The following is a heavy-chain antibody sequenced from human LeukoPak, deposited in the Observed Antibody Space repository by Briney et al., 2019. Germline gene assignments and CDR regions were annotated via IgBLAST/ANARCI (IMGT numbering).Heavy chain of an antibody. D-gene: IGHD6-6*01. CDR1: GYTFTNYG. CDR2: IIPIFGTA. V-gene: IGHV1-69*13. J-gene: IGHJ4*02. CDR3: ARGRRGQLVADY. Sequence: SVKVSCKTSGYTFTNYGISWVRQAPGQGLEWMGGIIPIFGTANYAQKFQGRVTITADESTSTAYMELSRLRSDDTAVYYCARGRRGQLVADYWGQGTLVTVSS.